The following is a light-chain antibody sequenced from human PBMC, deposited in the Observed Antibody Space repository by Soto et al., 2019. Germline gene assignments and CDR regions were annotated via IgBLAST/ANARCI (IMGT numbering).Light chain of an antibody. CDR2: DVS. Sequence: QSALTQPASVSGSPGQSITISCTGTSSDVGRYNYVSWYQQHPGKAPKLMIYDVSNRPSGVSNRFSGSKSGNTASLTISGLHAEDEADYYCSSYTSISTWVFGGGTKLTVL. CDR1: SSDVGRYNY. CDR3: SSYTSISTWV. V-gene: IGLV2-14*01. J-gene: IGLJ3*02.